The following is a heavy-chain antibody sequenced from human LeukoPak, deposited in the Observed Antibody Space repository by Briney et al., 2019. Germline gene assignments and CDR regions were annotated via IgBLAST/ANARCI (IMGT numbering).Heavy chain of an antibody. CDR3: ARDHKFLVVAATLGFDP. CDR2: ISAYNGNT. CDR1: GYTFTSYG. D-gene: IGHD2-15*01. V-gene: IGHV1-18*01. J-gene: IGHJ5*02. Sequence: ASLKVSCKASGYTFTSYGISWVRQAPGQGLEWMGWISAYNGNTNYAQKFQGRVTMTRDTSISTAYMELSRLRSDDTAVYYCARDHKFLVVAATLGFDPWGQGTLVTVSS.